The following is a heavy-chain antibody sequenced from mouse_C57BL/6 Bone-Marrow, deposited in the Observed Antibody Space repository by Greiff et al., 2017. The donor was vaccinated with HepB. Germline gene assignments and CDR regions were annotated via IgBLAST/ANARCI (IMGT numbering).Heavy chain of an antibody. Sequence: VQLQQSGAELARPGASVKMSCKASGYTFTSYTMHWVKQRPGQGLEWIGYINPSSGYTKFNQKFKDKATLTADKSSSTAYMQLSSLTSEDSAVYYCATYYGSRAWFAYWGQGTLVTVSA. CDR1: GYTFTSYT. V-gene: IGHV1-4*01. CDR3: ATYYGSRAWFAY. J-gene: IGHJ3*01. CDR2: INPSSGYT. D-gene: IGHD1-1*01.